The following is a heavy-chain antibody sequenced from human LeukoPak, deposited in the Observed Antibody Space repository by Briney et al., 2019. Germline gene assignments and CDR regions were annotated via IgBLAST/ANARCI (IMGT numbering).Heavy chain of an antibody. CDR3: ARVGYGDYYFDY. CDR2: ISSSSSYI. Sequence: PGGSLRLSCAASGFTFSSYSMNWVRQAPGKGLEWVSSISSSSSYIYYADSVKGRFTISRDNAKNSLYLQMNSLRAEDTAVYYRARVGYGDYYFDYWGQGTLVTVSS. J-gene: IGHJ4*02. D-gene: IGHD4-17*01. V-gene: IGHV3-21*01. CDR1: GFTFSSYS.